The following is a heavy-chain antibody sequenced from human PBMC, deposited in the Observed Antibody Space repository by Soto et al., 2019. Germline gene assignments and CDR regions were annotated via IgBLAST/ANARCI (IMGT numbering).Heavy chain of an antibody. Sequence: SETLSLTCTVSGGSISSDGCYWSWIRQPPGKGLEWVGYIYYSGSTTYSPSLKSRVTISVDTSKNQFSLKLDSVTAADTAVYYCARLGGYYQAFDQWGQGSLVTVSS. CDR2: IYYSGST. D-gene: IGHD3-22*01. CDR3: ARLGGYYQAFDQ. V-gene: IGHV4-61*08. CDR1: GGSISSDGCY. J-gene: IGHJ4*02.